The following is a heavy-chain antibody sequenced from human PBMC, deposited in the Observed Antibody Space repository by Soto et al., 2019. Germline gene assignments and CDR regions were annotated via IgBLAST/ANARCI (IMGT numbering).Heavy chain of an antibody. Sequence: QVQLVESGGGVVQPGRSLRLSCAASGFTFSSYAMHWVRQAPGKGLEWVAVISYDGSNKYYADSVKGRFTISRDNSKNTLYLQMTSLRAEDTAVYYCARDRLRYNWNDFPYYYYGTDVWGQGTTVTVSS. CDR3: ARDRLRYNWNDFPYYYYGTDV. CDR1: GFTFSSYA. CDR2: ISYDGSNK. V-gene: IGHV3-30-3*01. D-gene: IGHD1-1*01. J-gene: IGHJ6*02.